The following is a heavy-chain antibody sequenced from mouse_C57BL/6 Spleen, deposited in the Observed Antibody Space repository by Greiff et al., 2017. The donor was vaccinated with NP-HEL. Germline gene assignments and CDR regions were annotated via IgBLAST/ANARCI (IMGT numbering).Heavy chain of an antibody. CDR1: GFTFNTYA. D-gene: IGHD1-1*01. CDR2: IRSKSSNYAT. CDR3: VRDQEYYGSRSYAMDY. V-gene: IGHV10-3*01. J-gene: IGHJ4*01. Sequence: DVQLVESGGGLVQPKGSLKLSCAASGFTFNTYAMHWVRQAPGKGLEWVARIRSKSSNYATYYADSVKDRFTISRDDSQSMLYLQMNNLKTEDTAMYYCVRDQEYYGSRSYAMDYWGQGTSVTVSS.